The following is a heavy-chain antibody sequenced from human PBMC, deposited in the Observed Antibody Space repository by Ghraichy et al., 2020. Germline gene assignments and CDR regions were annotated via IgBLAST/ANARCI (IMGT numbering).Heavy chain of an antibody. Sequence: SETLSLTCTVSSDSTNSYYWSWIRQPPGKGLEWIGYVYYSGGTSYNPSLQSRVTISLDTSKDQLSLELISVTAADTAFYYCARLSWGYNWKYFDYWGQGALVTVSS. CDR1: SDSTNSYY. J-gene: IGHJ4*02. CDR2: VYYSGGT. CDR3: ARLSWGYNWKYFDY. D-gene: IGHD1-20*01. V-gene: IGHV4-59*01.